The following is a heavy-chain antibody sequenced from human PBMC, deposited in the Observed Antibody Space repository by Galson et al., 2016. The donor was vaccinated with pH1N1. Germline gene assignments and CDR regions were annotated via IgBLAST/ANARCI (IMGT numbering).Heavy chain of an antibody. D-gene: IGHD5-12*01. J-gene: IGHJ5*02. V-gene: IGHV1-2*06. CDR1: GYTFSGSY. CDR2: INPKSGAT. CDR3: AREGSGYDFWFDP. Sequence: SVKVSCKASGYTFSGSYIHWVRQAPGQGLEWMGRINPKSGATNDAQKFRGRFTMTRDTSINTVYMDLTSLTSDDTAFYFCAREGSGYDFWFDPWGQGALVTVSS.